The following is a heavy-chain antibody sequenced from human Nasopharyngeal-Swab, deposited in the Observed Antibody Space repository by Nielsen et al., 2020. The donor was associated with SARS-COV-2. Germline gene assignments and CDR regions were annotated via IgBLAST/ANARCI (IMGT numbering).Heavy chain of an antibody. CDR1: GLSCTSYS. D-gene: IGHD2-15*01. J-gene: IGHJ6*03. CDR3: ARRAYCSGGSCYSHYYYYMDV. V-gene: IGHV5-10-1*01. CDR2: NDRRDPYA. Sequence: WKGSGLSCTSYSIIWERQLRGKGLEWMGSNDRRDPYANHTPYFQGHVTISAVKSISTAYLQWSSLKSSDTAMYYCARRAYCSGGSCYSHYYYYMDVWGKGTTVTVSS.